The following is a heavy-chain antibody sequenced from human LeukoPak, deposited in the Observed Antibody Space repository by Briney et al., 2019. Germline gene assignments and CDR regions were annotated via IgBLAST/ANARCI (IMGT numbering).Heavy chain of an antibody. Sequence: PSETLSLTCTVSGGSISSYYWSWIRQPPVKGLEWIGYIYYSGSTNYNPSLKSRVTISVDTSKNQFSLKLSSVTAADTAVYYCARDRRGWELLRLSGAFDIWGQGTMVTVSS. V-gene: IGHV4-59*01. CDR2: IYYSGST. CDR1: GGSISSYY. J-gene: IGHJ3*02. CDR3: ARDRRGWELLRLSGAFDI. D-gene: IGHD1-26*01.